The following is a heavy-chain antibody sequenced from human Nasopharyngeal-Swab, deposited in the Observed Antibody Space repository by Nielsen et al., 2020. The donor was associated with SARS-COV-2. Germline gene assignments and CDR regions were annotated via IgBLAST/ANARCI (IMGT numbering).Heavy chain of an antibody. CDR2: IKQDGSEK. V-gene: IGHV3-7*01. CDR3: ARVHRYYDFWSGYYTGSRGMDV. D-gene: IGHD3-3*01. Sequence: VRQASGKGLEWGANIKQDGSEKYYVDSVKGRFTISRDNAKNSLYLQMNSLRAEDTAVYYCARVHRYYDFWSGYYTGSRGMDVWGQGTTVTVSS. J-gene: IGHJ6*02.